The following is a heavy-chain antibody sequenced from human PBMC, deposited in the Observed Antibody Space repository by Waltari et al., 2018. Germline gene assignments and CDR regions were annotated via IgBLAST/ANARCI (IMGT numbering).Heavy chain of an antibody. CDR2: ISYDGSNK. Sequence: QVQLVESGGGVVQPGRSLRLSCAASGFTFSSYAMHWVRQAPGKGLEWVAVISYDGSNKYYADSGKGRFTISRDNSKNTLYLQMNSLRAEDTAVYYCARDRPRPVVVLQYYFDYWGQGTLVTVSS. CDR3: ARDRPRPVVVLQYYFDY. J-gene: IGHJ4*02. CDR1: GFTFSSYA. D-gene: IGHD2-15*01. V-gene: IGHV3-30-3*01.